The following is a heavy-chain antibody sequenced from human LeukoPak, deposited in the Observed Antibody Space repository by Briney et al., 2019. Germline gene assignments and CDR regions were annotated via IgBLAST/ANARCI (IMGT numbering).Heavy chain of an antibody. CDR1: GGSISSYY. CDR3: ARVGQLANFDY. J-gene: IGHJ4*02. V-gene: IGHV4-4*07. Sequence: SETLSLTCTVSGGSISSYYWSWIRQPAGKGLEWIGRIYTSGSTNSNPSIKSRVTMSVDTSKNQFSLKLSSVTAADTAVYYCARVGQLANFDYRGQGTLVTVSS. CDR2: IYTSGST. D-gene: IGHD6-13*01.